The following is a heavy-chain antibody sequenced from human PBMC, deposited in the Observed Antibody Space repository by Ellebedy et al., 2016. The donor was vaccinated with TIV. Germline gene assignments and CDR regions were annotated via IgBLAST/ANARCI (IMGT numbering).Heavy chain of an antibody. CDR2: ISGSGGST. D-gene: IGHD2-15*01. CDR3: AKGWWELDGHFDY. Sequence: GESLKISXAASGFTFSSYAMSWVRQAPGKGLEWVSAISGSGGSTYYADSVKGRFTISRDNSKNTLYLQMNSLRAEDTAVYYCAKGWWELDGHFDYWGQGTLVTVSS. J-gene: IGHJ4*02. V-gene: IGHV3-23*01. CDR1: GFTFSSYA.